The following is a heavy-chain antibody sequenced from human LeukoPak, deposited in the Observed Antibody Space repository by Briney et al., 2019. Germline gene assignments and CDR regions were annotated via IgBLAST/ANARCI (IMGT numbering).Heavy chain of an antibody. D-gene: IGHD3-10*01. CDR3: ARDRAYYYGSGSKDY. CDR2: IYHSGST. V-gene: IGHV4-38-2*02. CDR1: GYSISSGYY. J-gene: IGHJ4*02. Sequence: SETLSLTCTVSGYSISSGYYWGWIRQPPGKGLEWIGSIYHSGSTYYNPSLKSRVTISVDTSKNQFSLKLSSVTAADTAVYYCARDRAYYYGSGSKDYWGQGTLVTVSS.